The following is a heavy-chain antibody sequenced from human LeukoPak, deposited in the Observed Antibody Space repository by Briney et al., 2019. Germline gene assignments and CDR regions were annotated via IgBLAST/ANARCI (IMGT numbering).Heavy chain of an antibody. V-gene: IGHV4-59*08. D-gene: IGHD6-13*01. J-gene: IGHJ6*03. CDR2: IYSSGGT. CDR3: ARALGGQLANYYYHYMDV. Sequence: SETLSLTCTVSGGSISSYYWSWIRQPPGKWLEWIGRIYSSGGTNYNPSLRSRVTISVDTSKNQFSLKLTSVTAADTAVYYCARALGGQLANYYYHYMDVWGEGTTVTVSS. CDR1: GGSISSYY.